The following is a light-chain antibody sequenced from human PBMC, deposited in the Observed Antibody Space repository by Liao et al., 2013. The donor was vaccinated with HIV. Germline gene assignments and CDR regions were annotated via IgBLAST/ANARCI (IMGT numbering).Light chain of an antibody. CDR2: YDT. Sequence: SYELTQPPSVSVAPGETASIICGGNNLGSKSVHWYQQKPGQAPVLIIYYDTDRPSGIPERFSGSNSGNTATLTISRVEAGDEADYYCQVWASSRDPLYVFGPGTKVTVV. J-gene: IGLJ1*01. CDR1: NLGSKS. CDR3: QVWASSRDPLYV. V-gene: IGLV3-21*01.